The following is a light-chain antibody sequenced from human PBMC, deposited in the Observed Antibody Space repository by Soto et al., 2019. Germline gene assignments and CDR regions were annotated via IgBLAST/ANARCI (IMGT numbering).Light chain of an antibody. CDR2: KAS. Sequence: DIQMTQSPSTLSSSVGDRVTINFLASQSISVWLAWYQQKAGKAPNLLIYKASRLESGVPSRFSGSESGAVFTLTISSLQPEDFATYYCQQLHSYPITFGQGTKVDIK. V-gene: IGKV1-5*03. CDR3: QQLHSYPIT. CDR1: QSISVW. J-gene: IGKJ1*01.